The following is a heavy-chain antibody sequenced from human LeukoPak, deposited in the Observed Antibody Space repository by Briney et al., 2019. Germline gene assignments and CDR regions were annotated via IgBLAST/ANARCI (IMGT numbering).Heavy chain of an antibody. V-gene: IGHV4-39*02. CDR3: ARRSSGGGLFDY. Sequence: PSETLSLTCTVSGGSISSSSYYWGWIRQPPGKGLEWIGSIFYSGNTYYNPSLKSRVTISVDTSKNHFSLKLSSVTSADTAVYYCARRSSGGGLFDYWGQGTLVTVSS. CDR2: IFYSGNT. CDR1: GGSISSSSYY. J-gene: IGHJ4*02. D-gene: IGHD6-19*01.